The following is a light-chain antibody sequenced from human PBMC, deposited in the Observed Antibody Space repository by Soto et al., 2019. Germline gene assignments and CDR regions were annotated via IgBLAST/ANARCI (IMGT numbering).Light chain of an antibody. CDR3: QQRSSWPLT. CDR1: QSIGRA. J-gene: IGKJ5*01. CDR2: GAF. Sequence: LSPAAAALPXYRADRGTLXXXASQSIGRALAWYEQRPGQAPRRVIYGAFIRGTGIPARFSGSESGTEFTLTISSLEPEDFAVYYCQQRSSWPLTFGQGTRLEIK. V-gene: IGKV3-11*01.